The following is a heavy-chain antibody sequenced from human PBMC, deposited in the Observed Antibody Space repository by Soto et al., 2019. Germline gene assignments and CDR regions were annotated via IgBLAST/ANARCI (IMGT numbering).Heavy chain of an antibody. Sequence: EVQLVESGGGLVQPGGSLRLSCAASGFTFSSYWMSWVRQAPGKGLEWVANIKQDGSEKYYVDSVKGRFTISRDNAKNSLYLQMNSLRAEDTAVYYCARDDSSGRGYDYPDYWGQGTLVTVSS. V-gene: IGHV3-7*05. CDR3: ARDDSSGRGYDYPDY. D-gene: IGHD5-12*01. J-gene: IGHJ4*02. CDR1: GFTFSSYW. CDR2: IKQDGSEK.